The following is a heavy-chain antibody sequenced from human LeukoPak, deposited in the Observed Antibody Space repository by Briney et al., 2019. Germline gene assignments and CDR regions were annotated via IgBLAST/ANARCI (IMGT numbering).Heavy chain of an antibody. CDR1: GGSISSYY. Sequence: SETLSLTCTVSGGSISSYYWSWIRQPPGKGLEWIGYIYYSGSTNYKPSLKSRVTISVDTSKNQFSLKLSSVTAADTAVYYCAXXSPSSSPYFDYWGQGTLVTVSS. J-gene: IGHJ4*02. V-gene: IGHV4-59*01. D-gene: IGHD3-10*01. CDR2: IYYSGST. CDR3: AXXSPSSSPYFDY.